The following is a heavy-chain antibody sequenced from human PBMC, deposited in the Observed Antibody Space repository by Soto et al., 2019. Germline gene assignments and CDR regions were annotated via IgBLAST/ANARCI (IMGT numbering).Heavy chain of an antibody. D-gene: IGHD1-20*01. Sequence: SETLSLTCTVSSGSISVTNVFWGWVRQPPGKGLEWIGNVDYSGTAYFSPSLATRVTFHVDTSKNQFSLTLYSVTAADTAVYYCARITGRHLDCWGQGILVTVYS. CDR2: VDYSGTA. CDR1: SGSISVTNVF. V-gene: IGHV4-39*01. J-gene: IGHJ4*02. CDR3: ARITGRHLDC.